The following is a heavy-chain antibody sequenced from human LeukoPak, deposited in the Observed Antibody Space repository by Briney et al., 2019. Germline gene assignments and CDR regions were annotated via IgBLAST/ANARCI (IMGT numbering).Heavy chain of an antibody. CDR3: ARDRNFYVSGIRAFDI. D-gene: IGHD3-10*01. CDR2: ISYDGSTK. CDR1: TSSSYY. V-gene: IGHV3-30*19. Sequence: TSSSYYWGWVRQAPGKGLEWVAIISYDGSTKYYADSVKGRFTISRDNSKSTLYLQMNSLRAEDMAVYYCARDRNFYVSGIRAFDIWGQGTMFTVSS. J-gene: IGHJ3*02.